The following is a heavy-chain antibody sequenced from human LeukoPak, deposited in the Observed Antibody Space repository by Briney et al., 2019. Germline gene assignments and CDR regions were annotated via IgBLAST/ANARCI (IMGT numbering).Heavy chain of an antibody. CDR3: AKDTVAGTEGYFQH. CDR2: ISNNGGYT. J-gene: IGHJ1*01. V-gene: IGHV3-23*01. Sequence: GGSLRLSCAASGFTFSSYSMNWVRQAPGKGLEWVSAISNNGGYTYYADSVQGRFTISRDNSKSTLCLQMNSLRAEDTAVYYCAKDTVAGTEGYFQHWGQGTLVTVSS. CDR1: GFTFSSYS. D-gene: IGHD6-19*01.